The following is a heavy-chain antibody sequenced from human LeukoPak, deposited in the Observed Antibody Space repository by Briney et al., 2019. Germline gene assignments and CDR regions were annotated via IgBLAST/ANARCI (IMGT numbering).Heavy chain of an antibody. CDR1: GFTFSSYG. CDR3: VKVRPYSGSWGHYFDY. D-gene: IGHD1-26*01. J-gene: IGHJ4*02. V-gene: IGHV3-30*02. Sequence: PGGSLRLSCAASGFTFSSYGMHWVRQAPGKGLEWVAFIRYDGSNKYYVDSVKGRFTISRDNSKNTLYLQMNSLRAEDTAVYYCVKVRPYSGSWGHYFDYWGQGTLVTVSS. CDR2: IRYDGSNK.